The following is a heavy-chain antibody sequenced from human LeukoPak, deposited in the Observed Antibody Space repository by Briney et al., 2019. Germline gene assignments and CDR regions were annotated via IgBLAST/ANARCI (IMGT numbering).Heavy chain of an antibody. J-gene: IGHJ4*02. V-gene: IGHV4-61*02. D-gene: IGHD3-9*01. CDR2: MYTSGST. CDR3: ARQGRSLRYPFDY. CDR1: GDSISSDGHY. Sequence: SETLSLTCSVSGDSISSDGHYWSWIRQPAGKGLEWIGLMYTSGSTRYNPSLRSRVTISVDTSKNQFSLNLTSVTAADTAVYYCARQGRSLRYPFDYWGQGTLVTVSS.